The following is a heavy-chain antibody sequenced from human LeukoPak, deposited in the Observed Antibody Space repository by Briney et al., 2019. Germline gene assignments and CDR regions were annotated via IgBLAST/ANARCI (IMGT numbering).Heavy chain of an antibody. D-gene: IGHD3-22*01. J-gene: IGHJ4*02. Sequence: GRSLRLSCAASGFTFSRHGMHWVRQAPGKGLEWVAVIWHDDSNKDYADSVKGRFTISRDNSKNTLYLQMNSLRAEDTAVYYCAKDPPAALYYYDSSGYYDWGQGTLVTVSS. CDR2: IWHDDSNK. V-gene: IGHV3-33*06. CDR3: AKDPPAALYYYDSSGYYD. CDR1: GFTFSRHG.